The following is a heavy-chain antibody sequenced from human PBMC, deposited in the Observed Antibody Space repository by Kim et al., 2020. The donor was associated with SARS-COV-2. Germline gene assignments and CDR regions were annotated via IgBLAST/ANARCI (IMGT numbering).Heavy chain of an antibody. CDR3: QIAARPEGDVFFDY. CDR1: GGSISSYY. Sequence: SETLSLTCTVSGGSISSYYWSWIRQPPGKGLEWIGYIYYSGSTNYNPSLKSRVTISVDTSKNQFSLKLSSVTAADTAVYYCQIAARPEGDVFFDYWGQGTLVTVSS. J-gene: IGHJ4*02. CDR2: IYYSGST. V-gene: IGHV4-59*13. D-gene: IGHD6-6*01.